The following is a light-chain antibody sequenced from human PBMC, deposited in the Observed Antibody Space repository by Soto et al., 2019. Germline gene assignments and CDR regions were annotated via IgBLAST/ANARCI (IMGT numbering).Light chain of an antibody. J-gene: IGKJ1*01. CDR1: QTLVYSDGITS. CDR3: THGTDRPWT. V-gene: IGKV2-30*01. CDR2: QVS. Sequence: DVVMTQSPLSLPVTLGQPASISCRSSQTLVYSDGITSLNWFQQRPGQSPRRLIYQVSNRDSGVPDRFSGSGSGTDFTLRISTVEAEDVGVYYCTHGTDRPWTSGQETKVEIE.